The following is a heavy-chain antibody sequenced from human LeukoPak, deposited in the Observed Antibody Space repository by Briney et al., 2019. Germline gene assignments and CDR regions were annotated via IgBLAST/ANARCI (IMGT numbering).Heavy chain of an antibody. CDR1: GGSISSYY. CDR3: ARFAYCGGHCWYYFDY. CDR2: IYSSGST. Sequence: SETLSLTCTVSGGSISSYYWSWIRQPPGKGLEWIGYIYSSGSTNYNPSLRSRITISVDTSKNQFSLKLSSVTAADTAVYYCARFAYCGGHCWYYFDYWGQGSLVTVSS. J-gene: IGHJ4*02. V-gene: IGHV4-59*01. D-gene: IGHD2-21*02.